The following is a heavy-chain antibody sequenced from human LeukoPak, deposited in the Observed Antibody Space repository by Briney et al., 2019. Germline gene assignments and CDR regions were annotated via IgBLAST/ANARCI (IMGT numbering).Heavy chain of an antibody. V-gene: IGHV3-33*06. J-gene: IGHJ6*03. Sequence: GGSLRLSCAASGFTFSSYGMHWVRQAPGKGLEWVAVIWYDGSNKYYADSMKGRFTISRDNSKNTLYLQMNSLRAEDTAVYYCAKCIAAAGNPFRYYYYYMDVWGKGTTVTVSS. CDR2: IWYDGSNK. CDR3: AKCIAAAGNPFRYYYYYMDV. CDR1: GFTFSSYG. D-gene: IGHD6-13*01.